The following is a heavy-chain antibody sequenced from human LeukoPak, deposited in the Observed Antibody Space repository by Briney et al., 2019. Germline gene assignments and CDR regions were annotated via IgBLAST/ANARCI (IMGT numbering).Heavy chain of an antibody. V-gene: IGHV3-21*01. CDR2: ISSSSSYI. CDR1: GFTFSIYS. Sequence: GGVLRLSCAASGFTFSIYSMNWVRQAPGKGLEWVSSISSSSSYIYYADSVKGRFTISRDNAKNSLYLQMNSLRAEDTAVYYCASPNPRIAARPYYYYYMDVWGKGTTVTVSS. J-gene: IGHJ6*03. D-gene: IGHD6-6*01. CDR3: ASPNPRIAARPYYYYYMDV.